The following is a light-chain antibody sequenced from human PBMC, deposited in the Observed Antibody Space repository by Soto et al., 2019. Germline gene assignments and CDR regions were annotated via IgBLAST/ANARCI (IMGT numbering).Light chain of an antibody. CDR3: QELNDYPRT. V-gene: IGKV1-9*01. Sequence: IPMTQSHFSLSASVGDRFTVAWRASQAISSYLAWYQQKPGKAPNFLIYAASTLQSGVPSRFSGSGSGTDFTLTISSLQPEDFATYYCQELNDYPRTLGQGAKVDIK. CDR1: QAISSY. CDR2: AAS. J-gene: IGKJ1*01.